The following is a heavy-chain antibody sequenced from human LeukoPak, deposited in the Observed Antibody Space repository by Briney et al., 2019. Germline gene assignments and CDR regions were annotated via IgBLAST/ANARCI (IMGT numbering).Heavy chain of an antibody. CDR1: GGTFSSNA. Sequence: SVKVSCKASGGTFSSNAITWVRQAPGQGLEWMGGIIPLFRTANFAQKFQGRVTITADESTSTAYMELSNLRSEDTAVYYCARGVTIFGVVRYMDVWGKGTTVTVSS. J-gene: IGHJ6*03. CDR3: ARGVTIFGVVRYMDV. D-gene: IGHD3-3*01. V-gene: IGHV1-69*13. CDR2: IIPLFRTA.